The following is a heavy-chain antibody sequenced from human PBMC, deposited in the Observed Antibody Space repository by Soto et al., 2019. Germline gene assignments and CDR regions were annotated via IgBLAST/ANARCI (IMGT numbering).Heavy chain of an antibody. CDR3: ASEVVSRGMDV. V-gene: IGHV1-8*01. CDR2: MNPNSGNT. D-gene: IGHD3-22*01. J-gene: IGHJ6*02. Sequence: QVQLVQSGAEVKKPGASVKVSCKASGYTFTSYDMNWVRQATGQGLEWMGWMNPNSGNTGYAQKIQGRITMTRNTSISTVYMVLRSLRSDDTAVYYCASEVVSRGMDVWGQGTTVTVSS. CDR1: GYTFTSYD.